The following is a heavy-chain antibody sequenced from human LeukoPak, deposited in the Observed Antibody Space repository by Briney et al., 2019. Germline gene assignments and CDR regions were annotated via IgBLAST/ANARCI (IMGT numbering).Heavy chain of an antibody. J-gene: IGHJ6*02. D-gene: IGHD5-24*01. CDR3: ARLQNTYYYNYGLDV. V-gene: IGHV4-4*09. CDR1: GDSISGYY. Sequence: SETLSLTCNVSGDSISGYYWSWIRQTPGKGLEWIGYIYSSGSTDYNPSLKSRVTISVDTSKNQFSLQLNSVTAADTAVYYCARLQNTYYYNYGLDVWGQGTIVTVSS. CDR2: IYSSGST.